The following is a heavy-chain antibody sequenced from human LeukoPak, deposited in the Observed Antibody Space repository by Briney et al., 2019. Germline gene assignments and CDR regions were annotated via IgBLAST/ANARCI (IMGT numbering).Heavy chain of an antibody. CDR1: GGSISSSY. CDR3: ARDQYGDCYFDY. V-gene: IGHV4-59*01. Sequence: PSETLSLTCTVSGGSISSSYWSWMRQPPGKGLEWIGHIYHSGSTNYNPSLKSRVTISVDTSKNQFSLKLRSVTAADTALYYCARDQYGDCYFDYWGQGTLVTVSS. CDR2: IYHSGST. J-gene: IGHJ4*02. D-gene: IGHD2-21*01.